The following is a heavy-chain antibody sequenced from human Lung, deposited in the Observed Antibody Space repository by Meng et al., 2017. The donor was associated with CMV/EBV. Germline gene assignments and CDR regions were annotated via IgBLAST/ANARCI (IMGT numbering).Heavy chain of an antibody. V-gene: IGHV3-21*01. CDR3: ARDAAYNRFDY. J-gene: IGHJ4*02. Sequence: GGSXRLXXAASGFTFSSYSMNWVRQAPGKGLEWVSSISSSSSYIYYADSVKGRFTISRDNAKNSLYLQMNSLRAEDTAVYYCARDAAYNRFDYWGQGTLVTVSS. D-gene: IGHD1-1*01. CDR2: ISSSSSYI. CDR1: GFTFSSYS.